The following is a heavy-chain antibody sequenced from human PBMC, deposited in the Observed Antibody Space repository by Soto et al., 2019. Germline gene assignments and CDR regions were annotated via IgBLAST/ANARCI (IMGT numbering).Heavy chain of an antibody. D-gene: IGHD7-27*01. CDR2: ISYDGTNK. V-gene: IGHV3-30-3*01. Sequence: GGSLRLSCTTSGFLFNTYSMHWVRQAPGKGPEWVALISYDGTNKFYADSVKGRFTISRDNSKSTLYLQVDSLRPEDAAVYYCARDPKTSGGQHWAFNYFDSWGQGTLVTVSS. J-gene: IGHJ4*02. CDR3: ARDPKTSGGQHWAFNYFDS. CDR1: GFLFNTYS.